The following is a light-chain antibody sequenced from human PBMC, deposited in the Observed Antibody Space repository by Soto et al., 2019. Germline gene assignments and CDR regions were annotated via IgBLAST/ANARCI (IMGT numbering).Light chain of an antibody. CDR2: AAS. CDR3: QQYSSSPWT. J-gene: IGKJ1*01. V-gene: IGKV3-20*01. CDR1: QTGDSRY. Sequence: EILLTQSPGTLSLSPGETATLSCRASQTGDSRYLAWYQQKRGQAPRLLIYAASSRATGVPDRFSGSGSGTDFTLTIRRLEPEDFAVYYCQQYSSSPWTFGQGTKVDI.